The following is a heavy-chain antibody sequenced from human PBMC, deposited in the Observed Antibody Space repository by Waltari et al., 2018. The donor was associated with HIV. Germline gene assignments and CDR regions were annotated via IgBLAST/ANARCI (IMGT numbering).Heavy chain of an antibody. D-gene: IGHD2-15*01. V-gene: IGHV3-7*01. Sequence: EVEVVESGGGLVQPGGSLRRSCAVSGFAFRSFWMRWVRQAPGKGLAWVANINQDGSESYYVGSVEGRFTISRDNTKNLLYLQMNSLRAEDTAVYYCAREGGRDCSGGSCYIDCWGQGTLVTVSS. J-gene: IGHJ4*02. CDR1: GFAFRSFW. CDR3: AREGGRDCSGGSCYIDC. CDR2: INQDGSES.